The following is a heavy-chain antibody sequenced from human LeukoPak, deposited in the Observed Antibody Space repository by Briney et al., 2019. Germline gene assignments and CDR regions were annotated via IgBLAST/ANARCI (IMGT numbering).Heavy chain of an antibody. CDR1: GGSISSYY. Sequence: SETLSLTRTVSGGSISSYYWSWIRQPAGKGLEWIGRIYTSGSTNYNPSLKSLVTMSVDTSKNQFSLKLSSVTAADTAAYYCARDPFGFYSDYFDYWGQGTLVTVSS. V-gene: IGHV4-4*07. D-gene: IGHD3-3*01. J-gene: IGHJ4*02. CDR3: ARDPFGFYSDYFDY. CDR2: IYTSGST.